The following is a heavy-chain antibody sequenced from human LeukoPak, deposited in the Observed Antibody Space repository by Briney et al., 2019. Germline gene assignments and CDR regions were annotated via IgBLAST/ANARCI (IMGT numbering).Heavy chain of an antibody. Sequence: GGSLRLSCEASGFTFSSHWMHWVRQDPGRGLLWVSRIDSFGNTMGYADFVKGRFIISSDNSKNTLYLQMNSLRAEDTAVYYCAKDFYSGSYQGWFDPWGQGTLVTVSS. V-gene: IGHV3-74*01. CDR2: IDSFGNTM. J-gene: IGHJ5*02. CDR1: GFTFSSHW. CDR3: AKDFYSGSYQGWFDP. D-gene: IGHD1-26*01.